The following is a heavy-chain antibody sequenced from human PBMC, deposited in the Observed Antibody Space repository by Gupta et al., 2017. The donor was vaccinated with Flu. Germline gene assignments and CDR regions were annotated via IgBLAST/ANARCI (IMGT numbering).Heavy chain of an antibody. D-gene: IGHD6-19*01. J-gene: IGHJ3*02. CDR1: GGTFSSYT. CDR3: ARDNSARYSSGWLDAFDI. CDR2: IIPTLGIA. V-gene: IGHV1-69*08. Sequence: QVQLVQSGAEVKKPGSSVKVSCKASGGTFSSYTISWVRQAPGQGLEGMGRIIPTLGIANYAEKFQGRVTITADKSTSTADRELSSLRSEETAVYDCARDNSARYSSGWLDAFDIWGQVTMVTVSS.